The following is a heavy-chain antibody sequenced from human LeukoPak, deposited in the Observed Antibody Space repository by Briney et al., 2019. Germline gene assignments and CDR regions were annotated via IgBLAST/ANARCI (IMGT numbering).Heavy chain of an antibody. Sequence: GGSLRLSCAASGFTFSSYGMHWVRQAPGKGLGWVAVIWYDGSNKYSADSVKGRFTISRDNSKNTLYLQMNSLRAEDTAVYYCARGAAYYDSSGPSNIWGQGTVVTVSS. D-gene: IGHD3-22*01. V-gene: IGHV3-33*01. CDR2: IWYDGSNK. J-gene: IGHJ3*02. CDR1: GFTFSSYG. CDR3: ARGAAYYDSSGPSNI.